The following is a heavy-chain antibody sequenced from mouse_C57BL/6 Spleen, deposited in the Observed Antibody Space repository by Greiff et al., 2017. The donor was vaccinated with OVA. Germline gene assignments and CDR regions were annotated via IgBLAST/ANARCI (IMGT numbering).Heavy chain of an antibody. D-gene: IGHD1-1*01. CDR3: ARPRTTGYFDY. Sequence: QVQLQQPGAELVKPGASVKLSCKASGYTFTSYWMQWVKQRPGQGLEWIGEIDPSASYTNYNQKFKGKATLTVDTSSSTAYMQLSSLTSEDSAVYYCARPRTTGYFDYWGQGTTLTVSS. CDR1: GYTFTSYW. V-gene: IGHV1-50*01. CDR2: IDPSASYT. J-gene: IGHJ2*01.